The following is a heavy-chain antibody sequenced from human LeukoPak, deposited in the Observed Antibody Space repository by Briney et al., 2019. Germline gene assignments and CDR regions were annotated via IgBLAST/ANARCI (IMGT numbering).Heavy chain of an antibody. V-gene: IGHV3-7*01. Sequence: PGGSLRLSCAASGFTFSSYWMSWVRQAPGKGLEWVANIKQDGSEKYYVDSVKGRFTISRDNAKNSLYLQMNSLRAEDTAVYYCARQEEMATITPYYFDYWGQGTLVTVSS. J-gene: IGHJ4*02. CDR3: ARQEEMATITPYYFDY. CDR1: GFTFSSYW. D-gene: IGHD5-24*01. CDR2: IKQDGSEK.